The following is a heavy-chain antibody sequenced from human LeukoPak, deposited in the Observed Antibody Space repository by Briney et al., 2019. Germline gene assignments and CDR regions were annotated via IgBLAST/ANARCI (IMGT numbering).Heavy chain of an antibody. CDR2: IRYDGNNK. CDR1: GFTFSNYG. J-gene: IGHJ5*02. Sequence: GGSLRLSCGASGFTFSNYGMLWVRQAPGKGLEWVAFIRYDGNNKLYADSMKGRFTISRDDSESTLYLQMNSLKTEDTAVYYCTVVNYGSGSYPLGSWGQGTLVTVSS. D-gene: IGHD3-10*01. V-gene: IGHV3-30*02. CDR3: TVVNYGSGSYPLGS.